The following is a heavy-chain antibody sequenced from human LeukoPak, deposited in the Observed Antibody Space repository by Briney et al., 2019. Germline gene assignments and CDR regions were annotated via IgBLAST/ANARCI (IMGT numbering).Heavy chain of an antibody. Sequence: GGSLRLSCAASGFTFSSYSMNWVRQAPGKGLEWVSSISSSSSYIYYADSVKGRFTISRDNARNSLYLQMNSLRAEDTAVYYCARDGSSSSPGRYFDYWGQGTLVTVSS. CDR3: ARDGSSSSPGRYFDY. J-gene: IGHJ4*02. CDR1: GFTFSSYS. CDR2: ISSSSSYI. D-gene: IGHD6-6*01. V-gene: IGHV3-21*01.